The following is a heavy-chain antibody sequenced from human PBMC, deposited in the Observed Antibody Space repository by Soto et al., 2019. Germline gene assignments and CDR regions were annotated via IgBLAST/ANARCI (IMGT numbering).Heavy chain of an antibody. Sequence: GGSLRLSCAASGFTFSSYAMHWVRQAPGKGLEWVAVISYDGSNKYYGDSVKGRLTISRDNSKNTLYLQMNSLRGEDTAVYYCARDREWLANYYYYYGMDVWGQGTTVTVSS. J-gene: IGHJ6*02. D-gene: IGHD6-19*01. CDR2: ISYDGSNK. CDR1: GFTFSSYA. CDR3: ARDREWLANYYYYYGMDV. V-gene: IGHV3-30-3*01.